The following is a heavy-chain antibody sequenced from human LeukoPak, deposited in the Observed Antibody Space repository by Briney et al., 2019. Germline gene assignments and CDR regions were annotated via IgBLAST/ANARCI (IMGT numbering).Heavy chain of an antibody. D-gene: IGHD5-18*01. CDR1: GFTFDDYA. CDR3: AKDTAMVPSPRNSGFDY. Sequence: PGRSLRLSCAASGFTFDDYAMHWVRQAPGKGLEWVSGISWNSGSIGYADSVKGRFTISRDNAKNSLYLQMNSLRAEDMALYYCAKDTAMVPSPRNSGFDYWGQGTLVTVSS. V-gene: IGHV3-9*03. CDR2: ISWNSGSI. J-gene: IGHJ4*02.